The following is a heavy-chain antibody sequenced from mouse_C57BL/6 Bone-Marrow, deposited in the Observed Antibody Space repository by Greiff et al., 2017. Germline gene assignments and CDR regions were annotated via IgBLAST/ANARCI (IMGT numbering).Heavy chain of an antibody. CDR3: TSHYYGRMD. CDR1: GFNIKDYY. J-gene: IGHJ3*01. CDR2: IDPEDGDT. Sequence: VHVKQSGAELVRPGASVKLSCTASGFNIKDYYMHWVKQRPEQGLEWIGRIDPEDGDTEYAPKFQGKATMTADTSSNTAYLQLSSLTSEDTAVYYCTSHYYGRMDWGQGTLVTVSA. D-gene: IGHD1-1*01. V-gene: IGHV14-1*01.